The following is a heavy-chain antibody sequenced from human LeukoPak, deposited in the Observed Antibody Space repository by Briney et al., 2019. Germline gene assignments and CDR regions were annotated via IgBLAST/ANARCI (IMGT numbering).Heavy chain of an antibody. CDR1: GFTFDDYT. Sequence: GGSLRLSCAASGFTFDDYTMHWVRQTPGKGLEWVSLISWDGGSTYYADSVKGRFTISRDNSKNSLYLQMNSLRAEDTALYYCARDIGDGYNYGIDYWGQGTLVTVSS. CDR3: ARDIGDGYNYGIDY. D-gene: IGHD5-24*01. CDR2: ISWDGGST. V-gene: IGHV3-43*01. J-gene: IGHJ4*02.